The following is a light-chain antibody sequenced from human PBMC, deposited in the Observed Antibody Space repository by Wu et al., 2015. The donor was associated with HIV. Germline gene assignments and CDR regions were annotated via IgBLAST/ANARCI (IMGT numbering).Light chain of an antibody. J-gene: IGKJ4*01. CDR2: GVS. CDR3: QQRSNWLT. CDR1: QTLSSSY. V-gene: IGKV3D-20*02. Sequence: IVLTQSPDILSLSPGERATLSCRASQTLSSSYLAWYQQRPGQAPRLLIYGVSNRATGVPDRFSGSGSGTDFTLTINSLEPEDLAVYYCQQRSNWLTFGGGTKVEIK.